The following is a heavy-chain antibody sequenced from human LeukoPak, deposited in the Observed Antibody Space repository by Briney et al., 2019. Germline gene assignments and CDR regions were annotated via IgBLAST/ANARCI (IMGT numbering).Heavy chain of an antibody. Sequence: PGGSLRLSCAASGFTFSSYSMNWVRQAPGKGLEWVSVVYYDGNTYYADSVKGRFTISRDNAKNSLFLQMNSLRAEDTAVYYCARVPGYCSSTSCYEGTNWFDPWGQGTLVTVSS. CDR2: VYYDGNT. V-gene: IGHV3-21*01. D-gene: IGHD2-2*01. J-gene: IGHJ5*02. CDR3: ARVPGYCSSTSCYEGTNWFDP. CDR1: GFTFSSYS.